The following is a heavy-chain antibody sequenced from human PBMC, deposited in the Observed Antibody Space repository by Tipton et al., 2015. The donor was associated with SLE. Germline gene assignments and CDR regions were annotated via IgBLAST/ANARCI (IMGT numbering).Heavy chain of an antibody. J-gene: IGHJ3*02. CDR1: GFTFSSYA. CDR2: ISGSGGST. CDR3: AGGTYSYGSAFDI. Sequence: SLRLSCAASGFTFSSYAMSWVRQAPGKGLEWVSAISGSGGSTYYADSVKGRFTISRDKSKNTLYLQMNSLRAEDTAVYYCAGGTYSYGSAFDIWGQGTMVTVSS. D-gene: IGHD5-18*01. V-gene: IGHV3-23*01.